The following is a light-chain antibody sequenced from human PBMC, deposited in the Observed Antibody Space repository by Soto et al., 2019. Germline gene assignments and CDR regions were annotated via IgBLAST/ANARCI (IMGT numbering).Light chain of an antibody. CDR3: FSYAGSYTFV. CDR2: DVT. J-gene: IGLJ1*01. V-gene: IGLV2-11*01. CDR1: TSDVAVYRY. Sequence: QSALTQPRSVSGSPGQSVTFSCTGTTSDVAVYRYVSWYQQHPGKAPKLMIYDVTTQPSGIPDRFSGSKSGNTASLTISGLQADDEGDYYCFSYAGSYTFVFGTGTKLTVL.